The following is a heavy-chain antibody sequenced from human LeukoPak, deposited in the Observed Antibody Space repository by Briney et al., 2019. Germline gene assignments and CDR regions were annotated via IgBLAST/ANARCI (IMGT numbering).Heavy chain of an antibody. CDR2: ISSSSSTI. CDR1: GFTFSSYS. D-gene: IGHD1-26*01. V-gene: IGHV3-48*04. Sequence: GGSLRLSCAASGFTFSSYSMNWVRQAPGKGLEWVSYISSSSSTIYYADSVKGRFTISRDNAKNSLYLQMNSLRAEDTAVYYCARAGGLIVGATEDFDYWGQGTLVTVSS. CDR3: ARAGGLIVGATEDFDY. J-gene: IGHJ4*02.